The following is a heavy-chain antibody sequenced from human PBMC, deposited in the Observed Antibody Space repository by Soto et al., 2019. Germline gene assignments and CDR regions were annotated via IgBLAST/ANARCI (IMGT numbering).Heavy chain of an antibody. CDR1: GFTFSSYS. J-gene: IGHJ4*02. CDR2: IFATSTTI. D-gene: IGHD3-9*01. CDR3: ARDRDWAFDY. Sequence: EVQLVESGGGSVQPGGSLRLSCVPSGFTFSSYSMVWVRQAPGKGLEWVSYIFATSTTIYYADSVKGRFTVSRENTQYSLLLMMNSLRAEDTAVSYCARDRDWAFDYWGQGALVTVSS. V-gene: IGHV3-48*04.